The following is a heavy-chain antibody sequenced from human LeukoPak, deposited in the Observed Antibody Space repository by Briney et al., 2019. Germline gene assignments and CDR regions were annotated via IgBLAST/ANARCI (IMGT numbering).Heavy chain of an antibody. J-gene: IGHJ6*02. D-gene: IGHD1-26*01. CDR2: ISSSGSTI. CDR1: GFTFSDYY. CDR3: ARSPKSRVSVGPYYGMDV. V-gene: IGHV3-11*01. Sequence: GGSLRLSCAASGFTFSDYYMSWIRQAPGKGLEWVSYISSSGSTIYYADSVKGRFTISRDNDKNSLYLQMNSLRAEDTAVYYCARSPKSRVSVGPYYGMDVWGQGTTVTVSS.